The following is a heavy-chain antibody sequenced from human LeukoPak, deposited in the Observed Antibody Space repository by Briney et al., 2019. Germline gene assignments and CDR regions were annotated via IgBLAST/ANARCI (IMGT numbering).Heavy chain of an antibody. D-gene: IGHD6-19*01. V-gene: IGHV3-30*04. CDR2: ISYDGRDE. J-gene: IGHJ4*02. CDR1: GFSFGDYA. CDR3: AREDRGWYPAY. Sequence: GRSLRLSCAASGFSFGDYAMHWVRQAPGKGLEWVALISYDGRDEYYADSVKGRFTISRDNPKNTVSLQMNSLRPEDTAVHYCAREDRGWYPAYWGQGTLVTVSS.